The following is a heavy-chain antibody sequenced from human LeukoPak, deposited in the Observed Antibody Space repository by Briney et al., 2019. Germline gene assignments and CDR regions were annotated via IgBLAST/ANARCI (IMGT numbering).Heavy chain of an antibody. J-gene: IGHJ4*02. Sequence: PGGSLRLSCEASGFTFSSYGMHWVRQAPGKGLEWVAVISYDGSNKYYADSVKGRFTISRDNSKNTLYLQMNSLRAEDTAVYYCAKDSGDYGTPGDYWGQGTLVTVSS. CDR1: GFTFSSYG. CDR3: AKDSGDYGTPGDY. CDR2: ISYDGSNK. D-gene: IGHD4-17*01. V-gene: IGHV3-30*18.